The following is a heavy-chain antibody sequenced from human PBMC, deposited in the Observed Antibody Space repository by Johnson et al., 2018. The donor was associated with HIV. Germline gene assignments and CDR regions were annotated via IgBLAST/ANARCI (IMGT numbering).Heavy chain of an antibody. CDR2: IKQDGSEK. J-gene: IGHJ3*02. V-gene: IGHV3-7*03. CDR3: TTEWWSYAFDI. CDR1: GFTFRSYA. Sequence: VQLVESGGDVVQPGRSLRLSCAASGFTFRSYAMHWVRQAPGKGLEWVANIKQDGSEKYYVDSVKGRFTVSRDNSKNTLYLQMNSLKTEDTAVYYCTTEWWSYAFDIWGQGTMVTVSS. D-gene: IGHD2-15*01.